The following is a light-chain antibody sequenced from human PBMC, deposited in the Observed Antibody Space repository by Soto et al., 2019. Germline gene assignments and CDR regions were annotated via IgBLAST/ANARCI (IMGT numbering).Light chain of an antibody. Sequence: DIQMTQSPSTLSGSVGDRVTITCRASQTISSWLAWYQQKPGKAPKLLIYKTSTVESGVPSRFSGSGSGTEFTLTSSSLQPDYFVSYCWQHFNSHPEAFGQGTKVEIK. CDR2: KTS. J-gene: IGKJ1*01. CDR1: QTISSW. V-gene: IGKV1-5*03. CDR3: QHFNSHPEA.